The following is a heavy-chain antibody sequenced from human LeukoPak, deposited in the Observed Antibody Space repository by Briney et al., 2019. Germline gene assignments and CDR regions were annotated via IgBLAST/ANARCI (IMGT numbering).Heavy chain of an antibody. D-gene: IGHD3-9*01. CDR1: GFTFSSYA. CDR3: AKDPYDILTGYYLFDY. J-gene: IGHJ4*02. V-gene: IGHV3-23*01. CDR2: ISGSGGST. Sequence: PGGSLRLSCAASGFTFSSYAMSWVRQAPGKGLEWVSAISGSGGSTYYADSVKGRFTISRDNSKNTLYLQMNSLRAEDTAVYYCAKDPYDILTGYYLFDYWGQGTLVTVSS.